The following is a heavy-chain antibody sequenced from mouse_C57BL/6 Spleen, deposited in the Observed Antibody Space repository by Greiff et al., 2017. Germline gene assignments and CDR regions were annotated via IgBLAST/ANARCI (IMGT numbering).Heavy chain of an antibody. CDR1: GYTFTSYT. J-gene: IGHJ2*01. D-gene: IGHD3-2*02. CDR2: INPSSGYT. Sequence: QVHVKQSGAELARPGASVKMSCKASGYTFTSYTMHWVKQRPGQGLEWIGYINPSSGYTKYNQKFKDKATLTADKSSSTAYMQLSSLTSEDSAVYYCARGGYGYFDYWGQGTTLTVSS. CDR3: ARGGYGYFDY. V-gene: IGHV1-4*01.